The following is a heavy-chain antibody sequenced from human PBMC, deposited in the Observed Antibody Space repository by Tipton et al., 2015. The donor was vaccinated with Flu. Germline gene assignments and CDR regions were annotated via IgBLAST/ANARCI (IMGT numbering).Heavy chain of an antibody. D-gene: IGHD3-22*01. Sequence: TLSLTCTASGYSISSGYYWGWIRQPPGKGLEWIGSIYHSGSTYYNPSLKSRVTISVDTSKNQFSLKLSSVTAADTAVYYCARSYYDSSGYYDWGYWGQGTLVTVSS. V-gene: IGHV4-38-2*02. CDR2: IYHSGST. CDR1: GYSISSGYY. CDR3: ARSYYDSSGYYDWGY. J-gene: IGHJ4*02.